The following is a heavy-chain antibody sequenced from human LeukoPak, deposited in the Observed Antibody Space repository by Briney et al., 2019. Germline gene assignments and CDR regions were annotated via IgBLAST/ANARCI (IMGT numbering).Heavy chain of an antibody. CDR3: ARSPDYDILTGYQYYFDY. CDR2: ISYDGSNN. D-gene: IGHD3-9*01. CDR1: GFTFSSYA. Sequence: GGCLRLSCAASGFTFSSYAMDCVRQDPGKGREWVAVISYDGSNNYYADSVKGGFTISGANSKNTLYLQMNSRRAEDTAVYYCARSPDYDILTGYQYYFDYWGQGTLVTVSS. J-gene: IGHJ4*02. V-gene: IGHV3-30-3*01.